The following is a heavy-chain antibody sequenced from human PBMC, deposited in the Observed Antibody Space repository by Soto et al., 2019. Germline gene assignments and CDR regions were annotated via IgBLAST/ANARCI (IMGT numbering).Heavy chain of an antibody. V-gene: IGHV3-20*04. CDR3: ARDRRQQLGTRVFDY. D-gene: IGHD6-13*01. Sequence: GGSLRLSCAASGFTFDDYGMSWVRQAPGKGLEWVSGINWNGGSTGYADSVKGRFTISRDNAKNSLYLQMNSLRAEDTALYYCARDRRQQLGTRVFDYWGQGTLVTVSS. CDR1: GFTFDDYG. CDR2: INWNGGST. J-gene: IGHJ4*02.